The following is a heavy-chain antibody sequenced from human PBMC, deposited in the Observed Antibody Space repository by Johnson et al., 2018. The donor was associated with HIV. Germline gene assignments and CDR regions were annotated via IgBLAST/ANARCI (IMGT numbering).Heavy chain of an antibody. CDR1: GFNFNNYG. Sequence: QVQLVESGGGLVQPGGSLRLSCAASGFNFNNYGMHWVRQAPGKGLEWVAVIWYDGSNKYYADSVKGRFTISRDNSKNTLYLQMNSLRAEDTAVYYCARTISSYQGAFDIWGQGTMVTVSS. D-gene: IGHD1-26*01. V-gene: IGHV3-33*01. CDR2: IWYDGSNK. CDR3: ARTISSYQGAFDI. J-gene: IGHJ3*02.